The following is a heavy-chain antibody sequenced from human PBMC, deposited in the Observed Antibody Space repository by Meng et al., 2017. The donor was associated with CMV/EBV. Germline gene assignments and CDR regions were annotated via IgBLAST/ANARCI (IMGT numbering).Heavy chain of an antibody. CDR1: GFTFSSYS. Sequence: SLKISCAASGFTFSSYSMNWVRQAPGKGLEWVSDFSWYSGSIDYVDSVRGRFTISSDNAKNSLNLQMSSLRPENTALFYCAKDILIIVPAAIGAINWFDPWGQGTLVTVSS. J-gene: IGHJ5*02. D-gene: IGHD2-2*01. CDR3: AKDILIIVPAAIGAINWFDP. CDR2: FSWYSGSI. V-gene: IGHV3-9*01.